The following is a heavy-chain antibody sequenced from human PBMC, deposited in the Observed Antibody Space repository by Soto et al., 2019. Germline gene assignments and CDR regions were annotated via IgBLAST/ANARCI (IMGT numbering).Heavy chain of an antibody. J-gene: IGHJ6*02. CDR1: GYSFTSNW. D-gene: IGHD3-10*01. Sequence: GESLKISCKGSGYSFTSNWLGWVRQMPCKCLEWMWIIYPGDSDTRYSPSFQGQVTISADKSISTAYLQWSSLKASDTAMYYCARRSITMVRGVIWDGMDVWGQGTTVTVS. CDR3: ARRSITMVRGVIWDGMDV. V-gene: IGHV5-51*01. CDR2: IYPGDSDT.